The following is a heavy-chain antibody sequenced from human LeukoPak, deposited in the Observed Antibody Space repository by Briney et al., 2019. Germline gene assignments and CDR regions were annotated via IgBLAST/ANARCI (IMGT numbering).Heavy chain of an antibody. J-gene: IGHJ4*02. CDR1: GGTFSSYA. V-gene: IGHV1-69*11. D-gene: IGHD1-7*01. CDR2: IIPILGTA. Sequence: ASVKVSCKASGGTFSSYAISWVRQAPGQGLEWMGRIIPILGTANYAQKFQGRVTITTDESTSTAYMELSSLRSEDTAVYYCARGDNWNYWNFDYWGQGTLVTVSS. CDR3: ARGDNWNYWNFDY.